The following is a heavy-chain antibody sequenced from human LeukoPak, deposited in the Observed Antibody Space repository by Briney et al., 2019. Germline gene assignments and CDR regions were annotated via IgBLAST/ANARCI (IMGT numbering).Heavy chain of an antibody. D-gene: IGHD6-13*01. Sequence: ASVKVSCKASGYTFTSYGISWVRQAPGQGLEWMGWISAYNGNTNYAQKLQGRVTMTTDTSTSTAYMELRSLRSDDTAVYYCARAPREKLAAAGTGWFDPWGQGTLVTVSS. CDR3: ARAPREKLAAAGTGWFDP. CDR2: ISAYNGNT. J-gene: IGHJ5*02. CDR1: GYTFTSYG. V-gene: IGHV1-18*01.